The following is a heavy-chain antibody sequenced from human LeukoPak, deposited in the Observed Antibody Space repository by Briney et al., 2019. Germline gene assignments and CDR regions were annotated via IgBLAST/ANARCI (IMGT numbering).Heavy chain of an antibody. CDR2: IIPILGIV. CDR1: GGTFSSYA. J-gene: IGHJ6*02. V-gene: IGHV1-69*04. CDR3: AREDTDYDILTGYWTTGDYYYGMDV. Sequence: SVKVSCKASGGTFSSYAISWVRQAPGQGLEWMGRIIPILGIVNYAQKFQGRVTITADKSTSTAYMELSSLRSEDTAVYYCAREDTDYDILTGYWTTGDYYYGMDVWGQGTTVTVSS. D-gene: IGHD3-9*01.